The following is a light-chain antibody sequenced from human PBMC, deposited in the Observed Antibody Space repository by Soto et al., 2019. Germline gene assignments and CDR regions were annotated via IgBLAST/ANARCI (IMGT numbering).Light chain of an antibody. Sequence: PGERASLSCRASQSISGRYLAWYQQKPGQAPRLLIYDASSRATVIPDRFSGSGSGTDFILTISSLEPEDFAVYYCQQYCSSPLTFGAGTKVEIK. CDR3: QQYCSSPLT. CDR1: QSISGRY. V-gene: IGKV3-20*01. J-gene: IGKJ4*01. CDR2: DAS.